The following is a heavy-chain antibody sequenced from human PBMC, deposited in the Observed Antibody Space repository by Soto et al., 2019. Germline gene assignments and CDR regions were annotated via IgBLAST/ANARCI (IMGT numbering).Heavy chain of an antibody. Sequence: EVLLEESGGDLVQPGGSLRLSCAASGFSVSNNYMTWVRQVPGKGLEWVSVIQDGGSITYADYVRDRFTISRDSSKTTVFLQMSSLRPEDTAVYFCARGEGSGSNALGQWGQGTLVTVSS. V-gene: IGHV3-66*01. CDR2: IQDGGSI. CDR3: ARGEGSGSNALGQ. CDR1: GFSVSNNY. J-gene: IGHJ4*02. D-gene: IGHD3-10*01.